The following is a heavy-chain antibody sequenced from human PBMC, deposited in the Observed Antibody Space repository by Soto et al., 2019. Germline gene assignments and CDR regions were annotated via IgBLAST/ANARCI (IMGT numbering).Heavy chain of an antibody. CDR2: IYPGDSDT. CDR3: ARRLVITATTHAFDI. CDR1: GYSFTSYW. J-gene: IGHJ3*02. D-gene: IGHD1-20*01. V-gene: IGHV5-51*01. Sequence: GESLKICCKGSGYSFTSYWIGWVRQMPGKGLEWMGIIYPGDSDTRYSPSFQGQVTISADKSISTAYLQWSSLKASDTATYYCARRLVITATTHAFDIWGQGTMVTVSS.